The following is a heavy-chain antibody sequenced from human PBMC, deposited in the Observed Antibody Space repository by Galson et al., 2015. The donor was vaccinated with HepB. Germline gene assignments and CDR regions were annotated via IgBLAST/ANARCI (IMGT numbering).Heavy chain of an antibody. D-gene: IGHD5-12*01. CDR2: TYYRSKWFT. CDR1: GDSVSSNSAA. Sequence: CAISGDSVSSNSAAWNWIRQSPSRGLEWLGRTYYRSKWFTDYAVSVKSRITINPDSSKNQFSLQLNSVTPEDTAVYYCAGEGFAGYSGYEARRKNFWYLDRWGRGTLVTVSS. CDR3: AGEGFAGYSGYEARRKNFWYLDR. J-gene: IGHJ2*01. V-gene: IGHV6-1*01.